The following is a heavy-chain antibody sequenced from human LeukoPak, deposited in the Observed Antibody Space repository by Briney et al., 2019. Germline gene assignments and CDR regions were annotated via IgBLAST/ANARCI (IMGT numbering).Heavy chain of an antibody. CDR2: IWYDGSNK. J-gene: IGHJ6*02. D-gene: IGHD3-3*01. CDR1: GFTFSSYG. Sequence: GRSLRLSCAASGFTFSSYGMHWVRQAPGKGLEWVAVIWYDGSNKYYADSVKGRFTISRDNSKNTLYLQMNSLRAENTAVYYCARDDNDFWSGYHYYYGMDVWGQGTTVTVSS. CDR3: ARDDNDFWSGYHYYYGMDV. V-gene: IGHV3-33*08.